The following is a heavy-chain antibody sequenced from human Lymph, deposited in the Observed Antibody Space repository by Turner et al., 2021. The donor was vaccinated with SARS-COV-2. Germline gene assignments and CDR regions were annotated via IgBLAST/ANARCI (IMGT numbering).Heavy chain of an antibody. V-gene: IGHV1-69*04. Sequence: QVQLVQSGAEVKKPGSSVRVSCQASGCTFSSYAISWVRQAPGQGLEWMGRIIPILGIANYAQKFQGRVTITADKSTNTAYMELSSLRSEDTAVYYCARGRRDSYSGSYYSWFDPWGQGTLVTVSS. CDR2: IIPILGIA. J-gene: IGHJ5*02. CDR1: GCTFSSYA. CDR3: ARGRRDSYSGSYYSWFDP. D-gene: IGHD1-26*01.